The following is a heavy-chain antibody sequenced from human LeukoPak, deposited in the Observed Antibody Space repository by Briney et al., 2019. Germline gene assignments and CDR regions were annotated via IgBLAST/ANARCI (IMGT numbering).Heavy chain of an antibody. V-gene: IGHV3-21*01. J-gene: IGHJ4*02. Sequence: PGGSLRLSCAASGFTFSSYSMSWVRQAPGKGLEWVSSISSSSSYIYYADSVKGRFTISRDNAKNSLYLQMNSLRAEDTAVYYCAREPTYSSSWHTSCDYWGQGTVVTVSS. CDR2: ISSSSSYI. D-gene: IGHD6-13*01. CDR3: AREPTYSSSWHTSCDY. CDR1: GFTFSSYS.